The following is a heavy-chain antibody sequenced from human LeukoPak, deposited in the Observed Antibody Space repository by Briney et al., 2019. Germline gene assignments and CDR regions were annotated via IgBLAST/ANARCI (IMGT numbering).Heavy chain of an antibody. J-gene: IGHJ4*02. CDR2: IYYSGTT. CDR1: GGSISSNSYY. D-gene: IGHD3-3*01. Sequence: SETLSLTCTVSGGSISSNSYYWDWIRQPPGKGLEWLGSIYYSGTTYYNPSLKSRVTTSVGTSKNQFSLKLTSVTAADTAVYYCARASSLYDFWSGYRTPLDYWGQGTLVTVSS. V-gene: IGHV4-39*01. CDR3: ARASSLYDFWSGYRTPLDY.